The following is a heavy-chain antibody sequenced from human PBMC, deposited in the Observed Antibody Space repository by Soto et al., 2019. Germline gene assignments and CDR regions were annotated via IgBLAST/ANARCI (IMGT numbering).Heavy chain of an antibody. CDR3: ARDYEFGFDM. Sequence: EVQLVESGGGLVQPGGSLRLSCEASAFTLSSYWMSWVRQAPGKGLEWVANIKPDGSEKYYVDSVKGRITISRDNTKTSLYLQMSTLRPEDTAIYYCARDYEFGFDMWGQGTLVTVSS. J-gene: IGHJ3*02. D-gene: IGHD3-22*01. V-gene: IGHV3-7*01. CDR1: AFTLSSYW. CDR2: IKPDGSEK.